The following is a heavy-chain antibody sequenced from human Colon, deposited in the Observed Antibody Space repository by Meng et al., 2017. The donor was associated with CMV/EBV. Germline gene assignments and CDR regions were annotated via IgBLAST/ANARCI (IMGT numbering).Heavy chain of an antibody. J-gene: IGHJ4*02. CDR3: ARSGGIVGGRAFFDS. Sequence: SLKISCAASGFTFDDYAMHWVRQAPGEGLERVSSITWNSDNIYYVDSVKGRFTISRDHAQNSLYLQMNNLRPEDTAFYYCARSGGIVGGRAFFDSWGQGTLVTVSS. V-gene: IGHV3-9*01. CDR1: GFTFDDYA. CDR2: ITWNSDNI. D-gene: IGHD1-26*01.